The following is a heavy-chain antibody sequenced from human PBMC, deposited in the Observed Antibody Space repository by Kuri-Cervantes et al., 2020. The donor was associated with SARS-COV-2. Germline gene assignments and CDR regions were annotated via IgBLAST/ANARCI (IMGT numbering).Heavy chain of an antibody. CDR3: TRDLGLLTTYAPARKMDV. CDR1: GGSISSYY. Sequence: SETLSLTCTVSGGSISSYYWSWIRQPPGKGLEWIGEIYHSGSTNYNPSLKSRVTISVDKPKNQFSLNLRSVTAADTAVYYCTRDLGLLTTYAPARKMDVWGQGTMVTVSS. J-gene: IGHJ6*02. D-gene: IGHD4-11*01. V-gene: IGHV4-59*12. CDR2: IYHSGST.